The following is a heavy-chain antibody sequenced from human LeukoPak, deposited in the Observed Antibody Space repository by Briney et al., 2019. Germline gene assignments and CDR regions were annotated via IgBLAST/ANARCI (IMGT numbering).Heavy chain of an antibody. CDR3: ARAWTRWQQTYDAFDI. J-gene: IGHJ3*02. CDR1: GFMFTGCW. V-gene: IGHV3-7*01. Sequence: GGSLRLSCAASGFMFTGCWMTWVRQAPGRGLEWVANIKQDGSEKYYVDSVKGRFTISRDNAKNSLYLQMNSLRAEDTAVYYCARAWTRWQQTYDAFDIWGQGTMVTVSS. CDR2: IKQDGSEK. D-gene: IGHD6-13*01.